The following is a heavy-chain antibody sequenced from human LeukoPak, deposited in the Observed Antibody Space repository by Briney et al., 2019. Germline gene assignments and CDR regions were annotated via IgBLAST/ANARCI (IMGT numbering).Heavy chain of an antibody. V-gene: IGHV3-23*01. CDR2: ISGSGGST. CDR3: AKGNIAARQDIMDV. J-gene: IGHJ6*02. Sequence: GGSLRLSCAASGFTFSSYAMNWVRQAPGKGLEWVSLISGSGGSTYYADSVKGRFTISRDNSKNTLYLQMNSLRVEDTAVYYCAKGNIAARQDIMDVWGQGTTVTV. CDR1: GFTFSSYA. D-gene: IGHD6-6*01.